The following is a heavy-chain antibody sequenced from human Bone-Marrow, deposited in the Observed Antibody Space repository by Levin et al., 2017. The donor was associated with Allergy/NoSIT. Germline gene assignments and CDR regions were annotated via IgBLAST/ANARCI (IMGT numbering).Heavy chain of an antibody. D-gene: IGHD6-19*01. CDR2: ISYDGSNK. CDR1: GFTFSSYG. CDR3: AKARRAVAGPFGCPFPDY. Sequence: GGSLRLSCAASGFTFSSYGMHWVRQAPGKGLEWVAVISYDGSNKYYADSVKGRFTISRDNSKNTLYLQMNSLRAEDTAVYYCAKARRAVAGPFGCPFPDYWGQGTLVTVSS. V-gene: IGHV3-30*18. J-gene: IGHJ4*02.